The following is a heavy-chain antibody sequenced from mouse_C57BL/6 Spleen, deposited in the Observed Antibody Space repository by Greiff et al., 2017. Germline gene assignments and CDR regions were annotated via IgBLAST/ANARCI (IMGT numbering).Heavy chain of an antibody. CDR3: ANRDYGRRGYAMDY. Sequence: QVQLQQPGAELVKPGASVKISCKASGYAFSSYWMNWVKQRPGKGLEWIGQIYPGDGDTNYNGKFKGKATLTADKSSSTAYMQLSSLTSEDSAVYFCANRDYGRRGYAMDYWGQGTSVTVSS. V-gene: IGHV1-80*01. CDR2: IYPGDGDT. CDR1: GYAFSSYW. J-gene: IGHJ4*01. D-gene: IGHD1-1*01.